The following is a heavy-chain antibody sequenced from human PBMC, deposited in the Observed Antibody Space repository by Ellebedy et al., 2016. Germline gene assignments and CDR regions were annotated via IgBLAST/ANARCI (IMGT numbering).Heavy chain of an antibody. Sequence: GESLKISXAASGFTFSSYWMTWVRQAPGKGLEWVAIIKRDGSEKYYEDSVKGRFTISRDNAKNSLYLQMNSLRAAEDTGVYYCARSVEDSSYGRFCDYWGQGTLVTVSS. D-gene: IGHD3-16*01. CDR2: IKRDGSEK. CDR1: GFTFSSYW. CDR3: ARSVEDSSYGRFCDY. V-gene: IGHV3-7*01. J-gene: IGHJ4*02.